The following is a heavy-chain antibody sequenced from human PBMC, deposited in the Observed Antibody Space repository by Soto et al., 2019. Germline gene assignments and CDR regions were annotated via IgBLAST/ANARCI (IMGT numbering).Heavy chain of an antibody. CDR2: IYYSGST. CDR1: GGSISSSSYY. V-gene: IGHV4-39*01. CDR3: ARTDIVVVPAATARLYYYYYGMDV. J-gene: IGHJ6*02. D-gene: IGHD2-2*01. Sequence: SETLSLTCTVSGGSISSSSYYWGWIRQPPGKGLEWIGSIYYSGSTYYNPSLKSRVTISVDTSKNQFSLKLSSVTAADTAVYYCARTDIVVVPAATARLYYYYYGMDVWGQGTTVTVSS.